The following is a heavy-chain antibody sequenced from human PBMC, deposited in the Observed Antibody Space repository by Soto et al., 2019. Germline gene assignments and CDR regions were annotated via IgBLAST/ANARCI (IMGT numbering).Heavy chain of an antibody. J-gene: IGHJ6*02. CDR3: ARDSVRYCRDGVCYQGYYYFAMDV. Sequence: QVQLVQSGAEVKKPGSSVKVSCKASGGTFSSYAISWVRQAPGQGLESMGGIIPIFGTANYAQKFQGRVTITADESTSTAYMELSSLRSEDTAVYYCARDSVRYCRDGVCYQGYYYFAMDVWGQGTTVTVS. V-gene: IGHV1-69*01. CDR1: GGTFSSYA. CDR2: IIPIFGTA. D-gene: IGHD2-8*01.